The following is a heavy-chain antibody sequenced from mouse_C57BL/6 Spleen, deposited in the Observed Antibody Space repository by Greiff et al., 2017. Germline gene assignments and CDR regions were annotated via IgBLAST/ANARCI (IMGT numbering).Heavy chain of an antibody. Sequence: EVKVVESGGGLVKPGGSLKLSCAASGFTFSSYAMSWVRQTPEKRLEWVATISDGGSYTYYPDNVKGRFTISRDNAKNNLYLQMSHLKSEDTAMYYCARGGELLDYWGQGTTLTVSS. CDR1: GFTFSSYA. CDR3: ARGGELLDY. V-gene: IGHV5-4*03. J-gene: IGHJ2*01. CDR2: ISDGGSYT.